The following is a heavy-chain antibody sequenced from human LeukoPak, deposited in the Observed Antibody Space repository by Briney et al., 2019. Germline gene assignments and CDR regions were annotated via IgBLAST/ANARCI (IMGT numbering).Heavy chain of an antibody. CDR1: GFTFSSYA. CDR2: IYSEAGGGDT. D-gene: IGHD3-10*01. CDR3: AGGVDGYNWFDP. J-gene: IGHJ5*02. V-gene: IGHV3-NL1*01. Sequence: GGSLRLSCAASGFTFSSYAMHWVRQAPGKGLEWVSAIYSEAGGGDTFYVDSVRGRFTISRDNSKSTLFLQMDSLRVEDTAVYYCAGGVDGYNWFDPRGQGTLVTVSS.